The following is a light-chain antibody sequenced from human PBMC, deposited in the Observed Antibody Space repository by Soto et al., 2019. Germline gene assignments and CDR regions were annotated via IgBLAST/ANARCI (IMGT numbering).Light chain of an antibody. V-gene: IGLV1-44*01. CDR3: AAWDDRLNGPV. Sequence: QSVLTQPPSASGTPGQRVTISCSGSSSNIGGNTVNWYQQLPGTAPKLLIYGNNQRPSGVPDRFSGSKSATSASLAISGLQSEHEADYYCAAWDDRLNGPVFGTGTKVAVL. CDR1: SSNIGGNT. J-gene: IGLJ1*01. CDR2: GNN.